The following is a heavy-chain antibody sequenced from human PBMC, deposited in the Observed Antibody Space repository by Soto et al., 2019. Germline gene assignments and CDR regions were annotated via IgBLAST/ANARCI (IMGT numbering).Heavy chain of an antibody. V-gene: IGHV7-4-1*01. Sequence: QVQLVQSGSELKKPGASVKVSCKASGYTLPSKAMNWLGKALDQGFEWMGWINTNTGTPTYAQGFTGRFVFSLDTSVSTAYLQICSLKAEDTAVYYCARSPYGSSSRYFDLWGRGTLVTVSS. CDR2: INTNTGTP. CDR3: ARSPYGSSSRYFDL. J-gene: IGHJ2*01. CDR1: GYTLPSKA. D-gene: IGHD6-6*01.